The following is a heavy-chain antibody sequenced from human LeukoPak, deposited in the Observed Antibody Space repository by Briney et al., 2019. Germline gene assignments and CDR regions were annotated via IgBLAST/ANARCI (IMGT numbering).Heavy chain of an antibody. D-gene: IGHD2-8*01. V-gene: IGHV1-69*13. CDR3: ARNIVLLVYAIGHLNAFYI. Sequence: SVKVSCXASGGTFSSYAISWVRLAPGQGLEWMGGIMPIFGTANYAQKFQGRVTITADESTSTPYMELSSLSSAATAVYYYARNIVLLVYAIGHLNAFYIWGQGTMVTVFS. CDR1: GGTFSSYA. CDR2: IMPIFGTA. J-gene: IGHJ3*02.